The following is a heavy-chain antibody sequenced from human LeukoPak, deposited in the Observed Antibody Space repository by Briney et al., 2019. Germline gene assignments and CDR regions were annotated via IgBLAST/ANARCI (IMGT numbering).Heavy chain of an antibody. V-gene: IGHV3-48*02. D-gene: IGHD1-26*01. Sequence: SGGSLRLSCAASGFTFSSYSMNWVRQAPGKGLEWVSYISSSSSTIYYADSVKGRFTISRDNAKNSLYLQMNSLRDEDTAVYYCAREYGGSYFINNWFDPWGQGTLVTASS. CDR3: AREYGGSYFINNWFDP. CDR2: ISSSSSTI. CDR1: GFTFSSYS. J-gene: IGHJ5*02.